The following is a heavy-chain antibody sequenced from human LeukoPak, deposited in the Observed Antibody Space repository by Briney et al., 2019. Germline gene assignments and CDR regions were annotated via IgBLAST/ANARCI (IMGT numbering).Heavy chain of an antibody. CDR2: VDPNTGDT. CDR3: ARGGWGSSPYFDY. J-gene: IGHJ4*02. Sequence: ASVKVSCKTSGYTFTGYYMHWVRQAPGQGLEWMGSVDPNTGDTNYPQNFQGRVNMTRDTSISTAYMELSSLRYDDTAVYYCARGGWGSSPYFDYWGQGTLVTVSS. CDR1: GYTFTGYY. D-gene: IGHD6-6*01. V-gene: IGHV1-2*02.